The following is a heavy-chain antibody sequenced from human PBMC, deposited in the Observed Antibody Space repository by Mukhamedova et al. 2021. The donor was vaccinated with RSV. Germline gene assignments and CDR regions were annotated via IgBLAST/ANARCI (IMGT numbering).Heavy chain of an antibody. CDR3: AKDGGITVTTGDFDY. V-gene: IGHV3-11*04. Sequence: AEYMGGRFTISRDNAKNLLFLQMNSLRVEDTAVYYCAKDGGITVTTGDFDYWGQGTLVTVSS. J-gene: IGHJ4*02. D-gene: IGHD1/OR15-1a*01.